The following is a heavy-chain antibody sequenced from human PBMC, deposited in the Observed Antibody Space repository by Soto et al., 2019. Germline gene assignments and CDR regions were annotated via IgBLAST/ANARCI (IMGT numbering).Heavy chain of an antibody. J-gene: IGHJ4*02. D-gene: IGHD5-12*01. V-gene: IGHV4-59*01. CDR2: IYYSGST. CDR3: AKLVHSTYDWGAGLHY. CDR1: GGSISPYY. Sequence: QVQLQESGPGLVKPWETLSLTCTVSGGSISPYYWSWIRQPPGKGLEWIGYIYYSGSTDYNPSLKRRGTISVDTSTHQFSLTLTSVTAADTAVYYCAKLVHSTYDWGAGLHYWGRGTLVTVSS.